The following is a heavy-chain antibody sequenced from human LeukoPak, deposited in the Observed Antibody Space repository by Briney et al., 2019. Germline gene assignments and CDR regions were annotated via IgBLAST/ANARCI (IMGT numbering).Heavy chain of an antibody. Sequence: PGGSLRLSCAASGFTFSYYAMTWVRQPPGKGLEWVSALYGSGGVTFYADSVKGRFTISRDDSKNTLYLNMNSLRAEDAAVYYCAKAPGPAATHPDYWGQGTLVTVSS. D-gene: IGHD6-25*01. CDR2: LYGSGGVT. J-gene: IGHJ4*02. CDR1: GFTFSYYA. CDR3: AKAPGPAATHPDY. V-gene: IGHV3-23*01.